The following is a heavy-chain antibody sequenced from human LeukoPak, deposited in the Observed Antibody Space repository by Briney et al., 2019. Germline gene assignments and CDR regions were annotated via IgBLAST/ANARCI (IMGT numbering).Heavy chain of an antibody. CDR3: ARQTGSGLFTLP. Sequence: SETLSLTCTVSGGSITSYYWSWIRQPPGKGLEGIGSMYYTGNTYYNASLKSRVTIPIDTSKNQISLRLTSVTATDTAMYYCARQTGSGLFTLPGGQGTLVTVSS. J-gene: IGHJ4*02. CDR2: MYYTGNT. CDR1: GGSITSYY. V-gene: IGHV4-39*01. D-gene: IGHD3/OR15-3a*01.